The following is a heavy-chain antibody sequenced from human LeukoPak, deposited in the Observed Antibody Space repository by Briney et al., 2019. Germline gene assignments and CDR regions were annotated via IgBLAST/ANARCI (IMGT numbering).Heavy chain of an antibody. J-gene: IGHJ3*02. CDR3: ARHLDGAFDI. CDR2: IYSGGST. Sequence: GGSLRLSCAASGFTVSSNYMSWVRQAPGKGLEWGSVIYSGGSTYYADSVKGRFTISRDNSKNTLYLQMNSLRAEDTAVYYCARHLDGAFDIWGQGTMVTVSS. V-gene: IGHV3-66*02. CDR1: GFTVSSNY.